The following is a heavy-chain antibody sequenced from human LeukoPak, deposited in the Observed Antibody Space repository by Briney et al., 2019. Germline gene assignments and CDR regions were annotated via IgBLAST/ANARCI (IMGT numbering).Heavy chain of an antibody. Sequence: GASVKVSCKASGYTFSDCDVNWVRQAPGQGLEWMGWMNPTSGDTGYAQKFQGRVTMTRNMSKNTAYMELSRLRSEDTAVYFCARVVMKAFYYYYMDVWGKGTTIIISS. V-gene: IGHV1-8*01. J-gene: IGHJ6*03. CDR1: GYTFSDCD. CDR2: MNPTSGDT. D-gene: IGHD2-21*01. CDR3: ARVVMKAFYYYYMDV.